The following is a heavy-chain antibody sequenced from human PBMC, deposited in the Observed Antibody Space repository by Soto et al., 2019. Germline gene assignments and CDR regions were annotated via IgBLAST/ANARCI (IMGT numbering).Heavy chain of an antibody. V-gene: IGHV4-4*07. D-gene: IGHD3-3*01. Sequence: PSETLSLTCTVSGASITNYYGNWIRQPAGKGLEWMGRIDTSGSTNYNPSLKSRVTMSVDTSKQELSLKLSSVTAADTALYYCARGGQDFWSGPFDYWGRGALVTVSS. CDR3: ARGGQDFWSGPFDY. J-gene: IGHJ4*02. CDR1: GASITNYY. CDR2: IDTSGST.